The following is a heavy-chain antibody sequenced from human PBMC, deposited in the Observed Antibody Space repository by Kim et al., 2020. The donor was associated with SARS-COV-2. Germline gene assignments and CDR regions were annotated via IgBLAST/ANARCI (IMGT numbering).Heavy chain of an antibody. V-gene: IGHV1-2*02. CDR3: ARDLAVVGGDY. CDR1: GYTFTGYY. CDR2: INPNSGGT. D-gene: IGHD1-26*01. J-gene: IGHJ4*02. Sequence: ASVNVSCKASGYTFTGYYMHWVRQAPGQGLEWMGWINPNSGGTNYAQKVQGRVTMTRDTSISTAYMELSRLRSDDTAVYYCARDLAVVGGDYWGQGTLVTVSS.